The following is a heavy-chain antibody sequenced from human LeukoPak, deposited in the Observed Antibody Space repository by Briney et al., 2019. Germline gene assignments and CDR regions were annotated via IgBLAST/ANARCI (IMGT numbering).Heavy chain of an antibody. V-gene: IGHV4-59*01. D-gene: IGHD3-16*01. CDR3: ARVRGLGAFDI. Sequence: SETLSLTCTVSGGSISSYYWSWIRQPPGKGLEWIGYIYYSGSTNYNPSLKSRATISVDTSKNQFSLKMSSVTAADTAVYYCARVRGLGAFDIWGQGTMVTVSS. CDR2: IYYSGST. J-gene: IGHJ3*02. CDR1: GGSISSYY.